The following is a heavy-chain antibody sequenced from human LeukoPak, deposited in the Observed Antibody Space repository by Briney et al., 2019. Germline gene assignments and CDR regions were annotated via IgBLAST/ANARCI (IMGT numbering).Heavy chain of an antibody. CDR1: GFTVSSNY. J-gene: IGHJ4*02. CDR3: AKVRWDNSGWYYLDS. D-gene: IGHD6-19*01. CDR2: IYSGGST. V-gene: IGHV3-53*05. Sequence: GGSLRLSCAASGFTVSSNYMSWVRQAPGKGLEWVSVIYSGGSTYYADSVKGRFTISRDNSKNTLYPQMNNVRTEDTAMYYCAKVRWDNSGWYYLDSWGQGTLVTVSS.